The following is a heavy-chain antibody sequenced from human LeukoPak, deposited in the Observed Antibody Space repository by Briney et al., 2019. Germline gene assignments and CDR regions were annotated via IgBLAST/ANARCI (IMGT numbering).Heavy chain of an antibody. Sequence: SETLSLTCAVYGGSFSGYYWSWIRQPPGKGLEWIGEINHSGSTNYNPSLKSRVTISVDTSKNQFSLKLSSVTAADTAAYYCAIRSDYYGMDVWGQGTTVTVSS. V-gene: IGHV4-34*01. CDR1: GGSFSGYY. CDR2: INHSGST. J-gene: IGHJ6*02. CDR3: AIRSDYYGMDV.